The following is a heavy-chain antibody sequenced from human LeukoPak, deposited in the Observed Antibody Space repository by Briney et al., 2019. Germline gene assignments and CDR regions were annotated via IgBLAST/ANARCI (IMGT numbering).Heavy chain of an antibody. V-gene: IGHV1-69*04. J-gene: IGHJ4*02. CDR2: IIPILGIA. CDR1: GGTFSSYA. Sequence: SVKVSCKASGGTFSSYAISWVRQAPGQGLEWMGRIIPILGIANYAQKFQGRVTITADKSTSTAYMELSSLRSEDTAVYYCARDLGSGSYFDYWGQGTLVTVSS. CDR3: ARDLGSGSYFDY. D-gene: IGHD1-26*01.